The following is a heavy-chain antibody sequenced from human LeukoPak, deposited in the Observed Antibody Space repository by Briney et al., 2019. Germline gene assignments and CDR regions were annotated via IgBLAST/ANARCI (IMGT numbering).Heavy chain of an antibody. D-gene: IGHD3-10*02. J-gene: IGHJ6*04. CDR1: GFTFSTYA. CDR3: AELGITMIGGV. V-gene: IGHV3-23*01. Sequence: WGSLRLSRAASGFTFSTYAMTWVRQAPGKGLEWVSLISGTGGSTYYADSVKGRFTISRDNAKNSLYLQMNSLRAEDTAVYFCAELGITMIGGVWGKGTTVTISS. CDR2: ISGTGGST.